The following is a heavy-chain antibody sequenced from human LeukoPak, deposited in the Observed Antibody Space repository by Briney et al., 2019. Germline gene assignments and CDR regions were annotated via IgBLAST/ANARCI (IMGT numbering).Heavy chain of an antibody. V-gene: IGHV1-18*01. CDR1: GYTFTSYG. CDR2: ISAYNGNT. CDR3: ARDPVSSWYAGVHDWFDP. J-gene: IGHJ5*02. D-gene: IGHD6-13*01. Sequence: GASVKVSCKASGYTFTSYGISWVRQAPGQGLEWMGWISAYNGNTNYAQKLQGRVTMTTDTSTSTAYMELRSLRSDDTAVYYCARDPVSSWYAGVHDWFDPWGQGTLVTVSS.